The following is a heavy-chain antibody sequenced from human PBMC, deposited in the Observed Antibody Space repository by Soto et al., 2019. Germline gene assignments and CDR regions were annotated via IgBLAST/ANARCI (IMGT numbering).Heavy chain of an antibody. V-gene: IGHV3-53*04. J-gene: IGHJ6*02. D-gene: IGHD6-13*01. CDR1: GFTVSSNY. CDR3: ARFLCDSSSWYYYYGMDV. Sequence: EVQLVESGGGLVQPGGSLRLSCAASGFTVSSNYMSWVRQAPGKGLEWVSVIYSGGSTYYADSVKGRFTISRQNPKNTLYRQINSLRAEDTAVYYCARFLCDSSSWYYYYGMDVWGQGTTVTVSS. CDR2: IYSGGST.